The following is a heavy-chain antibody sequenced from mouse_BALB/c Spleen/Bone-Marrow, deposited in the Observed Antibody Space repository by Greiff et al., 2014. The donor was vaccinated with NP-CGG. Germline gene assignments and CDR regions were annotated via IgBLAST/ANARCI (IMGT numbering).Heavy chain of an antibody. CDR2: IDPANGNT. CDR3: ARYYYGSSYFDY. J-gene: IGHJ2*01. V-gene: IGHV14-3*02. CDR1: GFNIKDTY. Sequence: QVQQPGAELVKPGPSAKLSCTASGFNIKDTYMHWVKQRPEQGLEWIGRIDPANGNTKYDPKFQGKATITADTSSNTAYLQLSSLTSDDAAVYYCARYYYGSSYFDYWGQGTTLTVSS. D-gene: IGHD1-1*01.